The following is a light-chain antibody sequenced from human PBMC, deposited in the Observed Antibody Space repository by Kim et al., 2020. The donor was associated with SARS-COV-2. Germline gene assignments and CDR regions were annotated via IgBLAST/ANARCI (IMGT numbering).Light chain of an antibody. V-gene: IGLV3-19*01. Sequence: ALGQTVRITCHGDSLRSYYATWYQQKPGPAPVLVIYGKNNRPSGIPDRFSGSSSGKTAALTITGAQAEDEADYYCNSRDSSGNHLVFGGGTQLTVL. CDR3: NSRDSSGNHLV. J-gene: IGLJ2*01. CDR2: GKN. CDR1: SLRSYY.